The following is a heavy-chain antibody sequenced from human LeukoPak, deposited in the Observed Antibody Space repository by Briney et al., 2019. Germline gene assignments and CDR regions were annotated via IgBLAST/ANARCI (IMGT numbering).Heavy chain of an antibody. Sequence: ASVTVSCKVSGYTITELSMHWVRQAPGKGLEWMGGFYYEDGDTIYAQKFRRSVTITEDTSTDTAYMELSSLRSEDTAVYYCATDRGYCSGSPFDYWGQGTLVTVSS. CDR3: ATDRGYCSGSPFDY. CDR1: GYTITELS. D-gene: IGHD3-10*01. CDR2: FYYEDGDT. V-gene: IGHV1-24*01. J-gene: IGHJ4*02.